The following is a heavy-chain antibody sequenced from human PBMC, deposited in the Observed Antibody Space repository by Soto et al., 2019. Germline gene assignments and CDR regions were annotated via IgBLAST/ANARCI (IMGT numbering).Heavy chain of an antibody. J-gene: IGHJ4*02. D-gene: IGHD3-22*01. CDR3: ARGLNMILVVPGY. V-gene: IGHV1-2*02. Sequence: ASVKVSCKASGYTFSDYYIHWVRQAPGQGLEWMGWLNPNSGGTKYAPKFQGGVTMTRETSTTTAYMELSRLRSGDTAVYYCARGLNMILVVPGYWGQGTLITVSS. CDR1: GYTFSDYY. CDR2: LNPNSGGT.